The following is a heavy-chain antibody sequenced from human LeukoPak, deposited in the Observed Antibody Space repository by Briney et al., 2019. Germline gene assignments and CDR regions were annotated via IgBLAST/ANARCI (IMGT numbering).Heavy chain of an antibody. J-gene: IGHJ4*02. CDR2: IYYSGST. V-gene: IGHV4-39*01. Sequence: SETLSLTCTVSGGSISSSSYHWGWIRQPPGKGLEWIGSIYYSGSTYYNPSLKSRVTISVDTSKNQFSLKLSSVTAADTAVYYCARRPPGYDFWSGYYKPYYFDYWGQGTLVTVSS. CDR3: ARRPPGYDFWSGYYKPYYFDY. CDR1: GGSISSSSYH. D-gene: IGHD3-3*01.